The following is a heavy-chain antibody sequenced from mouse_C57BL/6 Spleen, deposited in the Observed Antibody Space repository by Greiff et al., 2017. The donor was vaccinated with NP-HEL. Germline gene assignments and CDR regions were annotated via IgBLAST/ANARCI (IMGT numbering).Heavy chain of an antibody. CDR2: ISYDGSN. CDR1: GYSITSGYY. J-gene: IGHJ1*03. Sequence: VQLQQSGPGLVKPSQSLSLTCSVTGYSITSGYYWNWIRQFPGNKLEWMGYISYDGSNNYNPSLKNRISITRDTSKNQFFLKLNSVTTEDTATYYCAREEGVWGTGTTVTVSS. V-gene: IGHV3-6*01. CDR3: AREEGV.